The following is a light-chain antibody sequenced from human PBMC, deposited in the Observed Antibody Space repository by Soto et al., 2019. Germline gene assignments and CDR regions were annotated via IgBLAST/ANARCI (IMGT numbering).Light chain of an antibody. CDR2: DAS. CDR1: QSVSNY. CDR3: QQRSDWPRT. J-gene: IGKJ1*01. V-gene: IGKV3-11*01. Sequence: EIVLTQSPATLSLSPGERATLSCRAGQSVSNYLAWYQQKPGQAPRLLIFDASNRATGVPARFSGSGSGTDFTLTISSLEPEDFAVYYCQQRSDWPRTFGQGPRVDIK.